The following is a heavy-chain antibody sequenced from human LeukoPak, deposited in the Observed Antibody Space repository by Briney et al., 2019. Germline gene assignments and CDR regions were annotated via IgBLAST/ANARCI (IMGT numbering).Heavy chain of an antibody. CDR2: IYTSGST. J-gene: IGHJ4*02. CDR3: VRGKNWNNYYFDY. V-gene: IGHV4-4*07. D-gene: IGHD1/OR15-1a*01. CDR1: GFSISSYY. Sequence: SETLSLTCTGGGFSISSYYWRWLRQPAGKGLEGVGRIYTSGSTNYNPSLKSRVSMSVDTSKNQSSLKLTSVPAADTAMYYCVRGKNWNNYYFDYWGQGTLVTASS.